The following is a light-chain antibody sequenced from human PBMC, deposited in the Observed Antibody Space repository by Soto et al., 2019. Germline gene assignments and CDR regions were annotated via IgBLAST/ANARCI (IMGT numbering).Light chain of an antibody. Sequence: EILLTQSPSSLSLSVGERVTLSCRASQSVSSYLAWYQQKPGQAPRLLIYDASSRPTGIPARFSGSGYGTDYTLPISHLEPEACAFYYCQQRSNWQPTSPFGQGTKLGIK. V-gene: IGKV3-11*01. CDR1: QSVSSY. CDR3: QQRSNWQPTSP. J-gene: IGKJ2*01. CDR2: DAS.